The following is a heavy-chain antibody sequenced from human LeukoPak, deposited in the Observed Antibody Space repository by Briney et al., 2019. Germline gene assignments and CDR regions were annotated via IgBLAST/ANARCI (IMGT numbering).Heavy chain of an antibody. J-gene: IGHJ3*02. D-gene: IGHD3-10*01. Sequence: GGSRRSSCAASGFIFSTYGMQWVREAPGKGLEWGAVIWYDGSTRNYADSVKGRFTISRDNYKNTVYLQMNSLRGEDTAVYYCARERGSGSHYAIDIWGQGTMVTVSS. CDR1: GFIFSTYG. CDR3: ARERGSGSHYAIDI. CDR2: IWYDGSTR. V-gene: IGHV3-33*01.